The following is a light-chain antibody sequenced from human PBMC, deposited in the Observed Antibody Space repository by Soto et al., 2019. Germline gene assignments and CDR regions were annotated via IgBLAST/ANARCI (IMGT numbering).Light chain of an antibody. J-gene: IGKJ4*01. V-gene: IGKV1-39*01. CDR3: QQGYNTPLT. Sequence: DIQMTQSPSSLSASVGDRVTITCRTSQSISDYLNWYQEKPGKAPKLLIYAASSLQSGVPSRFSGSGSGTDFTLTISSLQPEDFATYYCQQGYNTPLTFGGGTKVDIK. CDR2: AAS. CDR1: QSISDY.